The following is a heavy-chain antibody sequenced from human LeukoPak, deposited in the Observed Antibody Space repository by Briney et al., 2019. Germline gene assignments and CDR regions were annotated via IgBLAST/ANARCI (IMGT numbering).Heavy chain of an antibody. Sequence: ASVKVSCKASGYTFTGYYMHWVRQAPGQGLEWMGWINPNSGGTNYAQKFQGRVTMTRDTSISTAYMELSRLRSDDTAVYYCARDPYGVEGKNYFDYWGQGALVTVSS. J-gene: IGHJ4*02. CDR1: GYTFTGYY. V-gene: IGHV1-2*02. CDR3: ARDPYGVEGKNYFDY. D-gene: IGHD4-17*01. CDR2: INPNSGGT.